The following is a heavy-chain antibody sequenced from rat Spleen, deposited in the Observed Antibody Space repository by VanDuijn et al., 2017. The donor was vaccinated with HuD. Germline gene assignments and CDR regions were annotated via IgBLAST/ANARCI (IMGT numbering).Heavy chain of an antibody. Sequence: VQLVESGGGLVQPKESLKISCAASGFTFSNAAMYWVRQAPGKGLEWVARIKSKPNNYATYYDDSVKGRFTISRDDSKSMVYLQMGSLRSEDTATYYCASGLYNWFTYWGQGTLFTVSS. V-gene: IGHV10-5*01. CDR2: IKSKPNNYAT. J-gene: IGHJ3*01. CDR1: GFTFSNAA. CDR3: ASGLYNWFTY.